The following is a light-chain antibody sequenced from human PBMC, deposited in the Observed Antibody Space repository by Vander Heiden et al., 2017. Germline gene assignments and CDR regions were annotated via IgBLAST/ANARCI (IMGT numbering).Light chain of an antibody. CDR1: SSDVGGYNY. CDR2: DVS. J-gene: IGLJ1*01. V-gene: IGLV2-14*03. CDR3: RSYPSSSTRCV. Sequence: QSALTQPASVSGSPGQSLTISCTGTSSDVGGYNYVSWYQQHPGTAPNLIIYDVSNRPSGVSNRFSGSKSGNTASLTISGLQAEDEADYYCRSYPSSSTRCVFGTGTKVTVL.